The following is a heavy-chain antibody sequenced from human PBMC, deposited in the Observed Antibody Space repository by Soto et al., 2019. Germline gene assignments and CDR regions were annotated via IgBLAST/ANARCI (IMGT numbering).Heavy chain of an antibody. V-gene: IGHV1-69*06. Sequence: QVQLEQSGAEVKKPGSSVKISCKASGGTLSDHGVSWLRQAPGQGLEWVGGTIPVFNTAKYAPKFQGRVTIAADKSTLIDSMELGSLRSDDTAFYYCARGVYGSVTYYTGPSAFDIWGQGKLVIVSS. J-gene: IGHJ3*02. CDR3: ARGVYGSVTYYTGPSAFDI. CDR2: TIPVFNTA. D-gene: IGHD3-10*01. CDR1: GGTLSDHG.